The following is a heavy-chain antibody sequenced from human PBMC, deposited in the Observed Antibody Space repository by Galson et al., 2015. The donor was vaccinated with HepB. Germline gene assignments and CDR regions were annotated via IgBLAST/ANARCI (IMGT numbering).Heavy chain of an antibody. V-gene: IGHV1-3*01. Sequence: SVKVSCKASGYTFTSYAMHWVRQAPGQRLEWMGWINAGNGNTKYSQKFQGRVTITRDTSASTAYMELSSLKSEDTAVYYCARGGRRNTGWYDSYWGQGTLVTVSS. J-gene: IGHJ4*02. CDR2: INAGNGNT. D-gene: IGHD6-19*01. CDR1: GYTFTSYA. CDR3: ARGGRRNTGWYDSY.